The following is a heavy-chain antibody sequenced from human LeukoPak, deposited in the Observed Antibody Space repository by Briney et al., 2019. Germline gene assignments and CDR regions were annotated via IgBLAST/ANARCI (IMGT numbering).Heavy chain of an antibody. CDR3: AKDLALWVGARYYYYYYYMDV. CDR1: VFTFTSSD. CDR2: ISGGST. J-gene: IGHJ6*03. Sequence: PGGSLRLSCAASVFTFTSSDMSWVRQAPGKGLEWGSSISGGSTYYAESVKGRFTISRDNSKNTLYLQMNSLRAEDTAVYYCAKDLALWVGARYYYYYYYMDVWGKGTTVTVSS. V-gene: IGHV3-23*01. D-gene: IGHD1-26*01.